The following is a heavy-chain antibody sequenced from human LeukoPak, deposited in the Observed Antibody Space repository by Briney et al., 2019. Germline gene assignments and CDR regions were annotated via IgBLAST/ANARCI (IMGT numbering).Heavy chain of an antibody. V-gene: IGHV5-51*01. CDR1: GYSFTSYW. CDR2: IYPGDSDT. CDR3: ARHSEYYDFWSGFRRYYYYMDV. D-gene: IGHD3-3*01. Sequence: ASVKISCKGSGYSFTSYWIGWVRQMPGKGLEWMGIIYPGDSDTRYSPSFQGQVTISADKSISTAYLQWSSLKASDTAMYYCARHSEYYDFWSGFRRYYYYMDVWGKGTTVTVSS. J-gene: IGHJ6*03.